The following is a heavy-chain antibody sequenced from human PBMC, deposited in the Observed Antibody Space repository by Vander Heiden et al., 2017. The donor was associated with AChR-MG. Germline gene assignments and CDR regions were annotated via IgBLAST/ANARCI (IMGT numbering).Heavy chain of an antibody. V-gene: IGHV3-23*01. CDR2: ISGSGSGSST. Sequence: EVQLLESGGGLVQPGGSLRLSCVASGFTFSPYAMSWVRPAPGKGLEWVSAISGSGSGSSTHFADSVKGRFTISRDNSKNTLYLQMNSLMAEDTAIYYCAKAWRFYINDAFDIWGQGTMVTVSS. J-gene: IGHJ3*02. D-gene: IGHD4-4*01. CDR1: GFTFSPYA. CDR3: AKAWRFYINDAFDI.